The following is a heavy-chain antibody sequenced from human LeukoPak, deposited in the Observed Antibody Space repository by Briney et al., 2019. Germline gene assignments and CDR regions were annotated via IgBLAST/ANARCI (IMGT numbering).Heavy chain of an antibody. CDR2: IKYDGSGK. J-gene: IGHJ4*02. Sequence: PGGSLRLSCAASGFTLSSYWMSWVRQAPGKGREWVANIKYDGSGKYYADSVKGRCTISRDDAKNSLYLEMNRLRVEDTAVYYCARDLFSGSYQEDFWGQGTLVTVSS. CDR1: GFTLSSYW. V-gene: IGHV3-7*01. CDR3: ARDLFSGSYQEDF. D-gene: IGHD1-26*01.